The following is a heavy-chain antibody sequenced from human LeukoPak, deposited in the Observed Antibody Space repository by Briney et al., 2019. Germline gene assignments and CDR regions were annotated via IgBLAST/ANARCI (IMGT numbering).Heavy chain of an antibody. CDR1: GFTSSNNA. CDR2: ISGSGDTT. V-gene: IGHV3-23*01. J-gene: IGHJ4*02. Sequence: PGGSLRLSCAASGFTSSNNAMSWVRQAPGKGLEWVSGISGSGDTTYYADSVKGRFTISRDNSKNTLYLQMNSLRAEDTAVYYCAEDKSLAAYTLDYWGQGTLVTVSS. D-gene: IGHD6-6*01. CDR3: AEDKSLAAYTLDY.